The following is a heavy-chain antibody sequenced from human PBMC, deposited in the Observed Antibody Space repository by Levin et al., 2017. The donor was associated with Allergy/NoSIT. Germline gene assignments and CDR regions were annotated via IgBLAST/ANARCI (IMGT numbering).Heavy chain of an antibody. V-gene: IGHV3-23*01. CDR2: ISGSGDTT. CDR3: AKVPAYCSSGTCGLYHYYNMDV. CDR1: RFTFSSYA. J-gene: IGHJ6*03. Sequence: GESLKISCAASRFTFSSYAMTWVRQAPGKGLEWVSGISGSGDTTYYADSVKGRFTIFRDNSKNTLYLHMNSLRAEDTAVYYCAKVPAYCSSGTCGLYHYYNMDVWGKGTAVTVSS. D-gene: IGHD2-15*01.